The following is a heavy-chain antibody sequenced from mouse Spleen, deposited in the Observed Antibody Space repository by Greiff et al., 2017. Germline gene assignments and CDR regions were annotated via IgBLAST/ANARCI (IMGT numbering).Heavy chain of an antibody. CDR3: ARTLRRDAMDY. Sequence: VQLQQPGAELVRPGSSVKLSCKASGYTFTSSWMHWVKQRPIQGLEWIGNIDPSDSDTHYNQKFKDKATLTVDKSSSTAYMQLSSLTSEDSAVDYCARTLRRDAMDYWGQGTSVTVSS. D-gene: IGHD2-12*01. CDR2: IDPSDSDT. CDR1: GYTFTSSW. V-gene: IGHV1-52*01. J-gene: IGHJ4*01.